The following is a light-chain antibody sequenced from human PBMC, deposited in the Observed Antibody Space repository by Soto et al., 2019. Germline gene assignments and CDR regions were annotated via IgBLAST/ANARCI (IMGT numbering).Light chain of an antibody. CDR3: QQYNSYLYT. CDR1: QSISSG. V-gene: IGKV1-5*01. Sequence: DIQMTQSPSTLSASVGDRVTISCLASQSISSGLAWYQQKPGKAPKLLIYDASSLESGVPSRFSGSGSGTEFTLAISSLQPDDFATYYCQQYNSYLYTFGQGTRLEIK. J-gene: IGKJ2*01. CDR2: DAS.